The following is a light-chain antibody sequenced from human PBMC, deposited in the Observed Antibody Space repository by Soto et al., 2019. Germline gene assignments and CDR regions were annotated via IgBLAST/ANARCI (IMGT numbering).Light chain of an antibody. V-gene: IGLV1-40*01. CDR2: GNN. CDR3: QSYDSSLSGFV. J-gene: IGLJ1*01. Sequence: QSVLTQPPSVSGAPGQRVTISCTGSSSNIGAGYDVHWYQQLPGTAPKLLIYGNNHRPSGVPDRFSGSKSGPSASLAITGLQAEDEADYYCQSYDSSLSGFVFGTGTKLTVL. CDR1: SSNIGAGYD.